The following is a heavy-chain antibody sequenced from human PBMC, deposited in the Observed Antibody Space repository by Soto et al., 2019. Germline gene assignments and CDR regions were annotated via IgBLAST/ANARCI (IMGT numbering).Heavy chain of an antibody. CDR1: GFTFSSHD. Sequence: EVQLVESGGGLVQPGGSLRLSCAASGFTFSSHDMHWVRQVTGKGLEWVSGIDSAGDAKYPASVKVRFTICRENAKNSLHLQMNSMRAGDTAVYYCARGGIRGVSWNWFDTWGQGTLVTVSS. J-gene: IGHJ5*02. CDR2: IDSAGDA. CDR3: ARGGIRGVSWNWFDT. D-gene: IGHD3-10*01. V-gene: IGHV3-13*01.